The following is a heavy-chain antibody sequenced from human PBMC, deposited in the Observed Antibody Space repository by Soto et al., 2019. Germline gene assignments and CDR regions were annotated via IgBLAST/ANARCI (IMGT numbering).Heavy chain of an antibody. V-gene: IGHV4-30-4*01. CDR3: ARETMVRGVIITRYYYGMDV. Sequence: SETLSLTCTVSGGSISSGEYYWTWIRQPPGKGLEWIGHISYSGSTHYSPSLKSRVSITVDTSKNQFSLNLASVSAEDTAVYYCARETMVRGVIITRYYYGMDVWGQGTTVT. CDR2: ISYSGST. CDR1: GGSISSGEYY. D-gene: IGHD3-10*01. J-gene: IGHJ6*02.